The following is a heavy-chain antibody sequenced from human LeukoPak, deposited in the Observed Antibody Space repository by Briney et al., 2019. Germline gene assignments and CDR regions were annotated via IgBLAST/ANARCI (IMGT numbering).Heavy chain of an antibody. Sequence: GASVKVSCKVSGYTLSVVSMRWVRQGPGKGLEWMGGFVLEDGERIYAQKFRGRVRVTEDTSTDTAYMELSSLRSEDTAVYYCATLDLPPSTAAVASWGQGTLVTVSS. J-gene: IGHJ5*01. CDR2: FVLEDGER. CDR3: ATLDLPPSTAAVAS. D-gene: IGHD6-13*01. V-gene: IGHV1-24*01. CDR1: GYTLSVVS.